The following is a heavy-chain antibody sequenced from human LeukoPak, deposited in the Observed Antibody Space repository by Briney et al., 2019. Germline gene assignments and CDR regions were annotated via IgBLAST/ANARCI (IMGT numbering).Heavy chain of an antibody. Sequence: PGGSLRLSCAASGFTFSSYGMHWVRQAPGKGLEWVAVISYDGSNKYYANSVKGRFTISRDNSKNTLYPQMNSLRAEDTAVYYCAKADTGYWGQGTLVTVSS. V-gene: IGHV3-30*18. CDR1: GFTFSSYG. J-gene: IGHJ4*02. D-gene: IGHD2-8*02. CDR3: AKADTGY. CDR2: ISYDGSNK.